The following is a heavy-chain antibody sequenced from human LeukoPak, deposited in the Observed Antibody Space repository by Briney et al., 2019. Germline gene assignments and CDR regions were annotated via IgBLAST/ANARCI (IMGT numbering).Heavy chain of an antibody. CDR3: AKGTMVRGVIITPFDY. J-gene: IGHJ4*02. CDR1: GFTFSSYA. D-gene: IGHD3-10*01. CDR2: ISGSGGST. Sequence: PGGSLRLSCAASGFTFSSYAMSWVRQAPGKGLEWVSAISGSGGSTYYADSVKGRFTISRDNSKNTLYLQMNSLRAEDTGVYYCAKGTMVRGVIITPFDYWGQGTLVTVSS. V-gene: IGHV3-23*01.